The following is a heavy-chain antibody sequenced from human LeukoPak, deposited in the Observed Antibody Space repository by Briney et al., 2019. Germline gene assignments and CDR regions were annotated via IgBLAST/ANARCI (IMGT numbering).Heavy chain of an antibody. Sequence: GGSLRLSCAASGFTFSSYGMHWVRQAPGKGLEWVAFIRYDGSNKYYADSVKGRFTISRDNSKNTLYLQMNSLRAEDTAVYYCALLTDIVVVPAADDAFDIWGQGTMVTVSS. J-gene: IGHJ3*02. CDR1: GFTFSSYG. V-gene: IGHV3-30*02. D-gene: IGHD2-2*01. CDR3: ALLTDIVVVPAADDAFDI. CDR2: IRYDGSNK.